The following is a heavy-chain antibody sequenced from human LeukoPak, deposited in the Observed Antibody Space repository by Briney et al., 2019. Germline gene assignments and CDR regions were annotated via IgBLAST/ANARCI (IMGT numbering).Heavy chain of an antibody. CDR3: AKEDYYGSGSYYTLFDY. V-gene: IGHV3-23*01. J-gene: IGHJ4*02. Sequence: GGSLRLSCAASGFTFSSYAMSWVRQAPGKGLEWVSAIGGSGGSTYYADSVKGRFTISRDNSKNTLYLQMNSLRAEDTAVYYCAKEDYYGSGSYYTLFDYWGQGTLVTVSS. D-gene: IGHD3-10*01. CDR2: IGGSGGST. CDR1: GFTFSSYA.